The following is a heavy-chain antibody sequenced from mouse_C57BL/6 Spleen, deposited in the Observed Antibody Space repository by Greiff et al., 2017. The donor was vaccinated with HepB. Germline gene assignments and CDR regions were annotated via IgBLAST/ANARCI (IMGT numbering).Heavy chain of an antibody. D-gene: IGHD1-1*01. Sequence: VKLMESGPELVKPGASVKISCKASGYAFSSSWMNWVKQRPGKGLEWIGRIYPGDGDTNYNGKFKGKATLTADKSSSTAYMQLSSLTSEDSAVYFCARDYGSSPYFDYWGQGTTLTVSS. CDR1: GYAFSSSW. CDR2: IYPGDGDT. V-gene: IGHV1-82*01. J-gene: IGHJ2*01. CDR3: ARDYGSSPYFDY.